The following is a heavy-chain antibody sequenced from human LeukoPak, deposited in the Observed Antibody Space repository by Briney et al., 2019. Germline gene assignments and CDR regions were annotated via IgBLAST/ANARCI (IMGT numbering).Heavy chain of an antibody. V-gene: IGHV3-23*01. J-gene: IGHJ3*02. CDR3: AGDPNGDYIGAFDM. D-gene: IGHD4-17*01. CDR2: IRGGGTSE. Sequence: GGSLRLSCTASGFTFSAYAMMWVRQAPGKGPEWVSAIRGGGTSEFYADSVKGRFRIPRDNSKDTLFLQMNSLRAEDTAVYYCAGDPNGDYIGAFDMWGPGTMVTVSS. CDR1: GFTFSAYA.